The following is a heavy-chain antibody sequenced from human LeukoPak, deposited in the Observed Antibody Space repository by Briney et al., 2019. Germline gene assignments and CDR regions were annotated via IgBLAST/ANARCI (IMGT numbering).Heavy chain of an antibody. V-gene: IGHV3-74*01. J-gene: IGHJ3*02. CDR3: ARTYGGYDDAFDI. CDR1: GFTISSYW. CDR2: INSDGSST. D-gene: IGHD4-17*01. Sequence: GGSLRLSCAASGFTISSYWMHWVRQAPGKGRVWVSRINSDGSSTSYADSVKGRFTISRDNAKNTLYLQMNSLRAEDTAVYYCARTYGGYDDAFDIWGQGTMVTVSS.